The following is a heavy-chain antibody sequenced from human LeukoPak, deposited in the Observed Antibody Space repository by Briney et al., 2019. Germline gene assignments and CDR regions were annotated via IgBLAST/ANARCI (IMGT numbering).Heavy chain of an antibody. CDR1: GGSISSYY. Sequence: PSETLSLTCTVSGGSISSYYWSWIRQPPGKGLEWIGYIYYSGSPNYNPSLKSRVTISVDTSKNQFSLKLSSVTAADTAVYYCARLRARRPCSSTSCYPYYYYYYGMDVWGQGTTVTVSS. J-gene: IGHJ6*02. V-gene: IGHV4-59*08. D-gene: IGHD2-2*01. CDR2: IYYSGSP. CDR3: ARLRARRPCSSTSCYPYYYYYYGMDV.